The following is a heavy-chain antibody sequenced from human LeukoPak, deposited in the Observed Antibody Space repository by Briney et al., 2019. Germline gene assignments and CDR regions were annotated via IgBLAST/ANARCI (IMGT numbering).Heavy chain of an antibody. CDR2: IIPIFGTA. V-gene: IGHV1-69*13. CDR1: GGTFSSYA. CDR3: ARAGYYYGSGSYENWFDP. Sequence: GASVKVSCKASGGTFSSYAISWVRQAPGQGLEWMGGIIPIFGTANYAQKFQGRVTITADESTSTAYMELSSLRSEDTAVYYCARAGYYYGSGSYENWFDPWGQGTLVTVSS. D-gene: IGHD3-10*01. J-gene: IGHJ5*02.